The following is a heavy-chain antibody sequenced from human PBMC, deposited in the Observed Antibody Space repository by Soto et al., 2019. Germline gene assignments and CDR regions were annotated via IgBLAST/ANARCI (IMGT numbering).Heavy chain of an antibody. CDR1: GGTFGSYA. V-gene: IGHV1-69*13. J-gene: IGHJ6*02. CDR2: IIPILNSP. Sequence: SVKVSCKASGGTFGSYAITWVRRAPGQGLEWLGGIIPILNSPAYAQKFKARVVITADEITNTAYMELNSLRCDDTAVYYCAREAPYCTSATCPKFYDMDVWGQGTTVTVS. D-gene: IGHD2-2*01. CDR3: AREAPYCTSATCPKFYDMDV.